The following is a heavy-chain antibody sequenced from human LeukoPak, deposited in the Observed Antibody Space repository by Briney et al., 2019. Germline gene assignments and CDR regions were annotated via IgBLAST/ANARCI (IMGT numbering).Heavy chain of an antibody. Sequence: PGGSLRLSCAASGFTFGSYGMHWVRQAPGKGLEWVAVIWYDGSNKYYADSVKGRFTISRDNSKNTLYLQMNSLRAEDTAVYYCARGLFYYDSSGPQRDFDYWGQGTLVTVSS. CDR3: ARGLFYYDSSGPQRDFDY. V-gene: IGHV3-33*01. CDR1: GFTFGSYG. CDR2: IWYDGSNK. D-gene: IGHD3-22*01. J-gene: IGHJ4*02.